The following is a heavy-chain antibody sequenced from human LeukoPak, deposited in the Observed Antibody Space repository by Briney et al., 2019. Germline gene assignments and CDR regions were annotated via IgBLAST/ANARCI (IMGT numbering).Heavy chain of an antibody. Sequence: ASVKVSCKVSGYTLTELSMHWVRQAPGKGVEWMGGFDPENGETIYAQKFQGRVTMTEDTSTDTAYMELSSLRSEDTAVYYCATNRLTIFGVVAGFDPWGQGTLVTVSS. D-gene: IGHD3-3*01. CDR2: FDPENGET. V-gene: IGHV1-24*01. CDR3: ATNRLTIFGVVAGFDP. CDR1: GYTLTELS. J-gene: IGHJ5*02.